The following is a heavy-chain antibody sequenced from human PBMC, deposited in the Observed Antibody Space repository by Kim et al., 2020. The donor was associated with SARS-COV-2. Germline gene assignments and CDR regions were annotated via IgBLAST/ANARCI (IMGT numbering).Heavy chain of an antibody. D-gene: IGHD3-16*01. J-gene: IGHJ4*02. Sequence: GGSLRLSCAASGFTFSNYGMHWVRQAPGKGLEWVALISYDGSNEYSADSVKGRFTISRDNSKNTLYLQMNSLRAEDTAVYYCAKRGTNSFDYWGQGTLVTVSS. CDR1: GFTFSNYG. CDR2: ISYDGSNE. CDR3: AKRGTNSFDY. V-gene: IGHV3-30*18.